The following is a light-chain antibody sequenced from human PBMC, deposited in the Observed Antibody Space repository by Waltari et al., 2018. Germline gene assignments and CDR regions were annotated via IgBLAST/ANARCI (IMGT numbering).Light chain of an antibody. Sequence: IHLTQSPSFLSASVGDRVTITCRASQGISNYLAWYQQKPGKAPKLLMYSASTLQGGVPSRFSGSRSGTQFALTISSLQPDDFATYYCQQFDSYPLTFGQGTRLEIK. CDR1: QGISNY. CDR3: QQFDSYPLT. CDR2: SAS. J-gene: IGKJ5*01. V-gene: IGKV1-9*01.